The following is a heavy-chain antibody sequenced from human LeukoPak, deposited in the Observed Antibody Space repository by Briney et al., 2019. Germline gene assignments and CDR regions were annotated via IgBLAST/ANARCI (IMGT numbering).Heavy chain of an antibody. CDR1: GVSISSFY. CDR3: ARGGWSLDY. J-gene: IGHJ4*02. V-gene: IGHV4-59*01. Sequence: PSETLSLTCTVSGVSISSFYWSWIRQSPGKALEWIGYIHYSGSTNYNPSLKSRVTMSVDASKNQFSLKVSSVTAADTAVYYCARGGWSLDYWGQGALVTVSS. CDR2: IHYSGST. D-gene: IGHD3-3*01.